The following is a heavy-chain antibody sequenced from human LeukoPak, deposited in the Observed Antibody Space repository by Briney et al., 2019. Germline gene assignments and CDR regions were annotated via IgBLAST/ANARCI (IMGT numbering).Heavy chain of an antibody. CDR3: AGPGYSSADYYYYGMDV. CDR1: GYSFSRYY. D-gene: IGHD4-11*01. J-gene: IGHJ6*02. Sequence: ASVKVSCKASGYSFSRYYMHWVRQAPGQGLEWMGRIIPILGIANYAQKFQGRVTITADKSTSTAYMELSSLRSEDTAVYYCAGPGYSSADYYYYGMDVWGQGTTVTVSS. CDR2: IIPILGIA. V-gene: IGHV1-69*02.